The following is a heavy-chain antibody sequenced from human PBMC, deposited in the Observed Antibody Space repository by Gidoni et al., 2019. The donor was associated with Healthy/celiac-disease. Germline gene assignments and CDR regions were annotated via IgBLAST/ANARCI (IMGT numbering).Heavy chain of an antibody. J-gene: IGHJ6*02. D-gene: IGHD3-3*02. Sequence: QVQLVESGGGVVQPGRSLRLSCAASGFTFSSYGMHWVRQAPGKGLEWVAVIWYDGSNKYYADSVKGRFTISRDNSKNTLYLQMNSLRAEDTAVYYCAREFSPYYYYYYGMDVWGQGTTVTVSS. CDR2: IWYDGSNK. V-gene: IGHV3-33*01. CDR3: AREFSPYYYYYYGMDV. CDR1: GFTFSSYG.